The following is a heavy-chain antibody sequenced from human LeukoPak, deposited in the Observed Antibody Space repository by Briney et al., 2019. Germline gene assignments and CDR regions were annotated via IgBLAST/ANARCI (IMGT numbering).Heavy chain of an antibody. J-gene: IGHJ4*02. CDR2: IYYSGST. CDR3: ARECCLGYYDSSGVFDY. CDR1: GGSISSSGYY. V-gene: IGHV4-39*02. D-gene: IGHD3-22*01. Sequence: SETLSLTCTVSGGSISSSGYYWGWIRQPPGKGLEWIASIYYSGSTCYNPSLKSRVTISVDTSKNQLSLKLSSLTAADTAVYYCARECCLGYYDSSGVFDYWGQGTLVTVSS.